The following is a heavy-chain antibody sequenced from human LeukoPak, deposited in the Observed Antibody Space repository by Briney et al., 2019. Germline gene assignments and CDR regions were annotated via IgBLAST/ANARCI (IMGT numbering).Heavy chain of an antibody. V-gene: IGHV3-74*01. CDR3: ARAGRGYEYYFDY. Sequence: GGPLRLSCAASGFTFSNYWMHWVRQAPGKGLVWVSCINNDGSSASFADSVKGRFTISRDNARNTVDLQMSRPRAEDTAVYYCARAGRGYEYYFDYWGQGTLVTVSS. CDR2: INNDGSSA. D-gene: IGHD3-22*01. CDR1: GFTFSNYW. J-gene: IGHJ4*02.